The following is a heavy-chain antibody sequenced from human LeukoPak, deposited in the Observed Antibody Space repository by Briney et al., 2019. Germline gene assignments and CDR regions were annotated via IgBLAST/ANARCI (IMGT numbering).Heavy chain of an antibody. CDR2: ISGSGGST. Sequence: GGSLRLSCAASGFTFSSYAMSWVRQAPGKGLEWVSAISGSGGSTYYADSVKGRFTISRDNSKNTLYLRMNSLRAEDTAVYYCAKDSIVVVPCPIDYWGQGTLVTVSS. CDR1: GFTFSSYA. D-gene: IGHD3-22*01. V-gene: IGHV3-23*01. J-gene: IGHJ4*02. CDR3: AKDSIVVVPCPIDY.